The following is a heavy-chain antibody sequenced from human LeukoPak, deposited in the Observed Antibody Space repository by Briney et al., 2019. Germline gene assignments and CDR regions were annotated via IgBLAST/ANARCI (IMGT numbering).Heavy chain of an antibody. CDR1: GFTFSSYA. J-gene: IGHJ4*02. D-gene: IGHD3-10*01. Sequence: GGSLRLSCAASGFTFSSYAMSWVRQAPGKGLEWVSAICGSGGSTYYADSVKGRFTISRDNSKNTLYLQMNSLRAEDTAVYYCAKDGVTMVRGVTYFDYWGQGTLVTVSS. CDR2: ICGSGGST. V-gene: IGHV3-23*01. CDR3: AKDGVTMVRGVTYFDY.